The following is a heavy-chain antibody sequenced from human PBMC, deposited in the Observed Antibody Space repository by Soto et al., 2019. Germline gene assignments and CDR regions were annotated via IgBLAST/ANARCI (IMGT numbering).Heavy chain of an antibody. CDR2: IDPSDSYT. CDR3: ARHVGTYCSGGSCYSPGLYYCMDV. D-gene: IGHD2-15*01. CDR1: GYSFTSYW. V-gene: IGHV5-10-1*01. Sequence: GESLKISCKGSGYSFTSYWISWVRQMPGKGLEWMGRIDPSDSYTNYSPSFQGHVTISADKSISTAYLQWSSLKASDTAMYYCARHVGTYCSGGSCYSPGLYYCMDVWGQGTTVTVSS. J-gene: IGHJ6*02.